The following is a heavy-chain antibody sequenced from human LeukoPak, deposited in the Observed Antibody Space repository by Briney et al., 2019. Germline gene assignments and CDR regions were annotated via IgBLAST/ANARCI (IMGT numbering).Heavy chain of an antibody. CDR3: ARPLRDY. J-gene: IGHJ4*02. D-gene: IGHD3-3*01. CDR2: INHSGST. CDR1: GGSFSGYY. V-gene: IGHV4-34*01. Sequence: SETLSLTCAVYGGSFSGYYWSWIRQPPGKGLEWIGEINHSGSTNYNPSLKSRVTISVDTSKNQFSLKLSSVTAADTAVYYCARPLRDYWGQGTLVTVSS.